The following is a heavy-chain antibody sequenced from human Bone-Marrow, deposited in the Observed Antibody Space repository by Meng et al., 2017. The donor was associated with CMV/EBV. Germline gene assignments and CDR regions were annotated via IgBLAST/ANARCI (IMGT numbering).Heavy chain of an antibody. D-gene: IGHD2-2*01. J-gene: IGHJ6*02. CDR2: IYSGGSDT. Sequence: GGSLRLSCVASGFTFSSYAMTWVRQAPGKGLEWVSLIYSGGSDTFYADSVKGRFTISRDNSKDMLYLQMHSLRAEDTAVYFCVKRLYCGSTTCSKAMDVWGQGTTVTVSS. CDR3: VKRLYCGSTTCSKAMDV. V-gene: IGHV3-23*03. CDR1: GFTFSSYA.